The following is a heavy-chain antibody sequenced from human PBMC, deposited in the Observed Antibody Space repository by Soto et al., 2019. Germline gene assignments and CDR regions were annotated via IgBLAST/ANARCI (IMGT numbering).Heavy chain of an antibody. J-gene: IGHJ4*02. CDR3: VREGGSYPYGSGRNSFDY. Sequence: EVQLVESGGGLVQPGRSLRLSCAASGFTFDDHAMHWVRQPPGKGLEWVSGINWNGGSRGYAASVKGRFTISRDNVKNSLYLQMNSLRDEDTALYYCVREGGSYPYGSGRNSFDYWGQGTLVAVSS. D-gene: IGHD3-10*01. V-gene: IGHV3-9*01. CDR2: INWNGGSR. CDR1: GFTFDDHA.